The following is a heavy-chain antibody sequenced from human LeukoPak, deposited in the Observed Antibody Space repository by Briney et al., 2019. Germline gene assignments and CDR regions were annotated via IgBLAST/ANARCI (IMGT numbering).Heavy chain of an antibody. CDR3: ARERITMVRGVIITSLFDY. D-gene: IGHD3-10*01. V-gene: IGHV4-59*12. CDR2: IYYSGST. Sequence: SETLSLTCTVSGGSISSYYWSWIRQPPGKGLEWIGYIYYSGSTNYNPSLKSRVTISVDTSKNQFSLKLSSVTAADTAVYYCARERITMVRGVIITSLFDYWGQGTLVTVSS. J-gene: IGHJ4*02. CDR1: GGSISSYY.